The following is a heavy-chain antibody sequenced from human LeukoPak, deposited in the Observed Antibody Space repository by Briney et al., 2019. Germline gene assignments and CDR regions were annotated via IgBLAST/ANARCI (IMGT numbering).Heavy chain of an antibody. D-gene: IGHD3-22*01. CDR1: GGTFSSYA. CDR3: ARIPENLFKTMSQNWFDP. J-gene: IGHJ5*02. V-gene: IGHV1-69*04. Sequence: SVTVSCTASGGTFSSYAISWVRQAPGQGLEWMGRIIPILGIANYAQKFQGRVTITADKSTSTAYMELSSLRSEDTAVYYCARIPENLFKTMSQNWFDPWGQGTLVTVSS. CDR2: IIPILGIA.